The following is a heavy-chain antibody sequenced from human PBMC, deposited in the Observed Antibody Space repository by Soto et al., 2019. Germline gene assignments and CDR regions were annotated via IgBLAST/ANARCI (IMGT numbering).Heavy chain of an antibody. CDR3: AKDGVSHDSSGYYTAY. CDR1: GFTFSSYA. D-gene: IGHD3-22*01. J-gene: IGHJ4*02. V-gene: IGHV3-23*01. Sequence: GWSLRLSCAASGFTFSSYAMSWVRQAPGKGLEWVSAISGSGGSTYYADSVKGRFTISRDNSKNTLYLQMNSLRAEDTAVYYCAKDGVSHDSSGYYTAYWGQGTLVTVSS. CDR2: ISGSGGST.